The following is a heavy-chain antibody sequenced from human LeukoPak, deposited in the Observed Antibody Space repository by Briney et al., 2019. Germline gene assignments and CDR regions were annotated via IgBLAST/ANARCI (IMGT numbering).Heavy chain of an antibody. V-gene: IGHV3-48*03. Sequence: GGSLRLSCAASGFTFSSYEMIWVRQAPGKGLEWVSHITTSGSTSTIYYADSVRGRFTISRDNAKNSLYLQMNSLRAEDTAVYYCARGSGMDVWGKGTTVTVSS. J-gene: IGHJ6*04. CDR2: ITTSGSTSTI. CDR3: ARGSGMDV. CDR1: GFTFSSYE.